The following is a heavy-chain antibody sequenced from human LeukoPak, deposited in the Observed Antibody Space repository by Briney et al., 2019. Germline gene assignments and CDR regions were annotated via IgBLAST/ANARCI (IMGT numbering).Heavy chain of an antibody. D-gene: IGHD3-22*01. CDR1: GFTVSSNY. Sequence: PGGSLRLSCAASGFTVSSNYMSWVRQAPGKGLEWVSVIYSGGSTYYADSVKGRFTISRDNSKNTLYLQMNSLRAEDTAVYYCARDPGYYDSSGYRYYNGMDVWGQGTTVTVPS. V-gene: IGHV3-66*01. CDR2: IYSGGST. J-gene: IGHJ6*02. CDR3: ARDPGYYDSSGYRYYNGMDV.